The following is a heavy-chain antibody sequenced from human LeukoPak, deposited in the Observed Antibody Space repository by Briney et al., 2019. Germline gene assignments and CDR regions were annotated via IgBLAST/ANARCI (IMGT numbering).Heavy chain of an antibody. V-gene: IGHV1-18*01. CDR2: ISAYNGNT. CDR1: GYTFTGYG. D-gene: IGHD6-6*01. Sequence: GASVKVSCKASGYTFTGYGISWVRQAPGQGLEWMGWISAYNGNTNYAQKLQGRVTMTTDTSTSTAYMELRSLRSDDTAVYYCARYDSSIAARPSDYWGQGTLVTVSS. CDR3: ARYDSSIAARPSDY. J-gene: IGHJ4*02.